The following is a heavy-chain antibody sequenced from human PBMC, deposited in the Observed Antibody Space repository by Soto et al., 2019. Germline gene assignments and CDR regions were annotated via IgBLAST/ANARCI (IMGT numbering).Heavy chain of an antibody. D-gene: IGHD3-3*01. Sequence: EVRLLESGGGFVRPGGSLRLACSASGFTFDTQAMAGVRQAPGKGLEWVASIAATGFSKYHEDSVKGRITISRDNSNNTVYLNMKTLRAEDTAVYNCAMVSAFDFWSGHFVFGWFDSWGQGTEVTVSS. V-gene: IGHV3-23*01. CDR2: IAATGFSK. CDR1: GFTFDTQA. CDR3: AMVSAFDFWSGHFVFGWFDS. J-gene: IGHJ5*01.